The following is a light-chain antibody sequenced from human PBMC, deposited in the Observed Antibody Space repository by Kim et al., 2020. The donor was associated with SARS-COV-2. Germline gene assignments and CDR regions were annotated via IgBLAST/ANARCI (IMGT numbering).Light chain of an antibody. V-gene: IGLV2-14*04. CDR1: SSNVSAYNF. J-gene: IGLJ3*02. Sequence: GQSFTISCTGTSSNVSAYNFVSWYQQRPVKAPKLMIYGVNRRPSGVSYRFSASKSGNTASLTISGLQAEDEADYYCSSYIRSSSFAFGGGTKVTFL. CDR3: SSYIRSSSFA. CDR2: GVN.